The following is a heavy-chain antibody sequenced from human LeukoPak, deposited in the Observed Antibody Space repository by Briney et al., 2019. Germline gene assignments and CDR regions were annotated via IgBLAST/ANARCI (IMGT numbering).Heavy chain of an antibody. J-gene: IGHJ6*03. CDR2: ISWNGGSI. D-gene: IGHD3-10*01. V-gene: IGHV3-9*01. CDR3: AKNGDSRAYYFFYMDV. Sequence: PGRSLRLSCAASGFTFDDYDMHWVRQAPGKGLEWVSGISWNGGSIDYADSVKGRFTISRDNAKNSLYLQMNSLRVEDSALYYCAKNGDSRAYYFFYMDVWGKGTTVTVSS. CDR1: GFTFDDYD.